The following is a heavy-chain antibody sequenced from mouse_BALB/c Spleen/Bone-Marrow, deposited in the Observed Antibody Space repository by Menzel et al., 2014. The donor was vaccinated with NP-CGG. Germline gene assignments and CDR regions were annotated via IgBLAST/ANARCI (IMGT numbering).Heavy chain of an antibody. J-gene: IGHJ3*01. D-gene: IGHD2-4*01. V-gene: IGHV1-74*01. Sequence: QVQLQQSGAELVRPGASVKLSCKASGYSFTNYWMNWMKQRPGQGLEWIGMIHSSDSETRLNQKFKDKATLTVDKSSSTAYMQLSSPTSEDSAVYYCASDDYDGSWFASWGQGTLVTVSA. CDR3: ASDDYDGSWFAS. CDR1: GYSFTNYW. CDR2: IHSSDSET.